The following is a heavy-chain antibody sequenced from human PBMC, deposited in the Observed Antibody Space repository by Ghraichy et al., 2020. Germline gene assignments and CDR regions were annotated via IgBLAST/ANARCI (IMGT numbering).Heavy chain of an antibody. V-gene: IGHV1-3*01. D-gene: IGHD2-2*02. CDR1: GYTFTSYA. J-gene: IGHJ2*01. Sequence: ASVKVSCKASGYTFTSYAMHWVRQAPGQRLEWMGWINAGNGNTKYSQKFQGRVTITRDTSASTAYMELSSLRSEDTAVYYCARDRRYLGYCSSTSCYNDWYFDLWGRGTLVTVSS. CDR2: INAGNGNT. CDR3: ARDRRYLGYCSSTSCYNDWYFDL.